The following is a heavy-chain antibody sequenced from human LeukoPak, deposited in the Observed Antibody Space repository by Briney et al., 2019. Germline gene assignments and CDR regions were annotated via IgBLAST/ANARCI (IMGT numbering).Heavy chain of an antibody. CDR1: GGSFSSYY. Sequence: PSEALSLTCAVYGGSFSSYYWSWIRQPPWKGLEWIGEINHSGSTNYNSSLMSRVTISVDTSKNQFSLKLSSVTAADTAVYYCARIAPYCSSTSCYPRINHWYFDLWGRGTLVTVSS. CDR2: INHSGST. J-gene: IGHJ2*01. CDR3: ARIAPYCSSTSCYPRINHWYFDL. V-gene: IGHV4-34*01. D-gene: IGHD2-2*01.